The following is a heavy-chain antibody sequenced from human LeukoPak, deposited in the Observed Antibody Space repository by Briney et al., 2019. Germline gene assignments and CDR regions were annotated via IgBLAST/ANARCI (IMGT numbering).Heavy chain of an antibody. Sequence: SETLSLTCTVSGGSISSYYWSWIRQPPGKGLEWIGYIYYSGSTNYNPSPKSRVTISVDTSKNQFSLKLSSVTAADTAVYYCARHRGEGFDPWGQGTLVTVSS. D-gene: IGHD4-17*01. CDR3: ARHRGEGFDP. CDR2: IYYSGST. V-gene: IGHV4-59*08. J-gene: IGHJ5*02. CDR1: GGSISSYY.